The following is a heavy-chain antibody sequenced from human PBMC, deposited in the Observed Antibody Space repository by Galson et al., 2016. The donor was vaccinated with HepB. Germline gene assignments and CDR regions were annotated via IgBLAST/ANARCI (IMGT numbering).Heavy chain of an antibody. J-gene: IGHJ3*02. CDR3: TRTTWRCGFEI. Sequence: SLRLSCAVSGFTFGDYAMSWFRQAPGKGLEWVGSIRNKLYGGATESAASVKCRFTISSDDSRSIAYLQMNSLKTEDTAVYSCTRTTWRCGFEIWGRGTTVTVSS. CDR1: GFTFGDYA. V-gene: IGHV3-49*03. CDR2: IRNKLYGGAT. D-gene: IGHD1-1*01.